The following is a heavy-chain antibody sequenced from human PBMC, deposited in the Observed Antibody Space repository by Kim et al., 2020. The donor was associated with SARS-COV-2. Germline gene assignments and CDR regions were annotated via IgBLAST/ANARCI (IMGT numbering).Heavy chain of an antibody. J-gene: IGHJ3*02. CDR2: IYYSGST. V-gene: IGHV4-59*08. Sequence: SETLSLTCTVSGGSISSYYWSWIRQPPGKGLEWIGYIYYSGSTNYNPSLKSRVTISVDTSKNQFSLKLSSVTAADTAVYYCASGIAARPIDAFDIWGQGTTVTVSA. CDR1: GGSISSYY. D-gene: IGHD6-6*01. CDR3: ASGIAARPIDAFDI.